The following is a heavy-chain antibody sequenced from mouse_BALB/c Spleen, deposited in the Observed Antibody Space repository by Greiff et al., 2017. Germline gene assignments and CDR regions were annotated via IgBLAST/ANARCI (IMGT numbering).Heavy chain of an antibody. Sequence: VKLMESGAELVRPGTSVKVSCKASGYAFTNYLIEWVKQRPGQGLEWIGVINPGSGGTNYNEKFKGKATLTADKSSSTAYMQLSSLTSDDSAVYFCARSRGYFDDWGQGTTLTVSS. CDR1: GYAFTNYL. CDR3: ARSRGYFDD. J-gene: IGHJ2*01. CDR2: INPGSGGT. V-gene: IGHV1-54*01.